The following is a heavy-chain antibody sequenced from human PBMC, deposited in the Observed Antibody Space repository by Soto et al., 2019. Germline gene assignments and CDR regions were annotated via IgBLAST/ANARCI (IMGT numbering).Heavy chain of an antibody. D-gene: IGHD4-17*01. J-gene: IGHJ3*02. CDR3: ARDVNYGDYFSYAFDI. Sequence: QVQLVESGGGVVQPGRSRRLSCAASGFTFSNYAMHWVRQAPGKGLEWVAVISYDGRSKYYADSVKGRFTISRDNSKNTLYLQMNSLGAEDTAVYYCARDVNYGDYFSYAFDIWGQGTMVTVSS. CDR2: ISYDGRSK. CDR1: GFTFSNYA. V-gene: IGHV3-30*04.